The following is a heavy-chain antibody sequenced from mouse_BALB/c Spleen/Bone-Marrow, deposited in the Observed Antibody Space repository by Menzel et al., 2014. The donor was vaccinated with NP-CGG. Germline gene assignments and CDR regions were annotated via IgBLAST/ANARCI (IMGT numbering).Heavy chain of an antibody. CDR2: IYPGSGNT. CDR1: GYAFTNYW. CDR3: TRRRSLDY. J-gene: IGHJ2*01. V-gene: IGHV1-63*01. Sequence: VKLMESGTELVRPGTSVKISCKASGYAFTNYWLGWVKQRPGHGLEWIGDIYPGSGNTYYNEKFKGKATLTADKSSSTAYMQLSGLTSEDSAVYFCTRRRSLDYWGQSTTLTVSS.